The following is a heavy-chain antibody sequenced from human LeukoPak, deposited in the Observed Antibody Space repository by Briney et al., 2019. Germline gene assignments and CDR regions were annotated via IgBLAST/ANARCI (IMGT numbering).Heavy chain of an antibody. CDR2: IYYSGST. J-gene: IGHJ4*02. Sequence: PSETLSLTCTVSGGSISSYYWSWIRQPPGKGLEWIGYIYYSGSTNYNPSLKSRVTISVDTSKNQFSLKLSSVTAADTAVYYCARVPSNYDILTGYQRVDYLDYWGQGTLVTVSS. D-gene: IGHD3-9*01. V-gene: IGHV4-59*01. CDR3: ARVPSNYDILTGYQRVDYLDY. CDR1: GGSISSYY.